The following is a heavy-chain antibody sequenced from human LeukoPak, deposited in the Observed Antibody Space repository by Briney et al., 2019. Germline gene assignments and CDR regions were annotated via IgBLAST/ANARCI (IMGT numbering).Heavy chain of an antibody. D-gene: IGHD6-13*01. CDR2: IWYDGSNK. CDR3: VRERPDRQQLARRTYYYGMDV. Sequence: GGSLRLSCAASGFTFSSYGMHWVRQAPGKGLEWVAVIWYDGSNKYYADSVKGRFTISRDNSKNTLYLQMNSLRAEDTAVYYCVRERPDRQQLARRTYYYGMDVWGQGTTVTVSS. V-gene: IGHV3-33*01. CDR1: GFTFSSYG. J-gene: IGHJ6*02.